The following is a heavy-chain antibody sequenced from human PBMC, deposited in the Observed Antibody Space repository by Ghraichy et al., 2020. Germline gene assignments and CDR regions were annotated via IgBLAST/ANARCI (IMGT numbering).Heavy chain of an antibody. CDR1: GGSFSSYY. V-gene: IGHV4-4*07. Sequence: SETLSLTCNVSGGSFSSYYWNWIRQPAGKGLEWIGRMYPSGSTNYNPSLKSRVTMSVDTSKNQFSLKLTSVTAADTAVYYCARDTTTGGPTDYWGQGTLVTVSS. D-gene: IGHD1-1*01. J-gene: IGHJ4*02. CDR2: MYPSGST. CDR3: ARDTTTGGPTDY.